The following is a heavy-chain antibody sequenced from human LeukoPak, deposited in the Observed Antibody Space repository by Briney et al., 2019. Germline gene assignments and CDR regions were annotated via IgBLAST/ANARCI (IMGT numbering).Heavy chain of an antibody. CDR2: INPSGGST. CDR3: ARGGFGGLRFLSDY. Sequence: ASVKVSCKVSGYTLTELSMHWVRQAPGQGLEWMGIINPSGGSTSYAQKFQGRVTMTRDTSTSTVYMELSSLRSEDTAVYYCARGGFGGLRFLSDYWGQGTLVTVSS. V-gene: IGHV1-46*01. D-gene: IGHD5-12*01. CDR1: GYTLTELS. J-gene: IGHJ4*02.